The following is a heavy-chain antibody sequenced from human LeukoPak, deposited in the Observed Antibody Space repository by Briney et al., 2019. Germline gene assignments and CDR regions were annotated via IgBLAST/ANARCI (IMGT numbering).Heavy chain of an antibody. V-gene: IGHV3-30*18. J-gene: IGHJ4*02. CDR1: GFTFSSYG. Sequence: GRSLRLSCAASGFTFSSYGMHWVRQAPGKGLEWVAVISYDGSNKYYADSVKGRFTISRDNSKNTLYLQMNSLGAEDTAVYYCAKDRVIFGVVIEVFDYWGQGTLVTVSS. CDR2: ISYDGSNK. D-gene: IGHD3-3*01. CDR3: AKDRVIFGVVIEVFDY.